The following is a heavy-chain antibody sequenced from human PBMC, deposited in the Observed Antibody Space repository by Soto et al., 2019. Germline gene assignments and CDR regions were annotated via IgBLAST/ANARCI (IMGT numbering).Heavy chain of an antibody. D-gene: IGHD3-3*01. CDR2: INPSGGST. V-gene: IGHV1-46*01. CDR3: ARFSRGYYNYYYYGMDV. J-gene: IGHJ6*02. CDR1: GYTFTSYY. Sequence: VKVSCKASGYTFTSYYMHWVRQAPGQGLEWMGIINPSGGSTSYAQKFQGRVTMTRDTSTSTVYMELSSLRSEDTAVYYCARFSRGYYNYYYYGMDVWGQGTTVTVSS.